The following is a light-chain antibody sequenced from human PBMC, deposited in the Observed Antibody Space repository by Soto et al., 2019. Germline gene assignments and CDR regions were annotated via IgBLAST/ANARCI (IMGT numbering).Light chain of an antibody. CDR3: QQTRSYPST. J-gene: IGKJ4*01. CDR2: EAS. V-gene: IGKV4-1*01. Sequence: DVVMTQSPDSLAVSLGERATINCKSARRGLYSSNNKNYLAWYQQQPGKVPQLLIYEASILQSGVPSRFSGSGSGTDFTLTISSLQAEDFATYYCQQTRSYPSTFGGGTKVDIK. CDR1: RRGLYSSNNKNY.